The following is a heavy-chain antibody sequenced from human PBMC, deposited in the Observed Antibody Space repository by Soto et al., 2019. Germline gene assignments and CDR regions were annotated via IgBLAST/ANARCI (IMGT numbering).Heavy chain of an antibody. CDR2: ISSSSNYI. CDR1: GFTFSSYN. Sequence: GGSLRLSCAASGFTFSSYNMNWVRQAPGTGLEWVSFISSSSNYIYYADSVKGRFTISRDNAKNSLFLQMNSLRAEDTAVYYCARDQAVAATYDAFDIWGQGTMVTVSS. V-gene: IGHV3-21*01. CDR3: ARDQAVAATYDAFDI. D-gene: IGHD2-15*01. J-gene: IGHJ3*02.